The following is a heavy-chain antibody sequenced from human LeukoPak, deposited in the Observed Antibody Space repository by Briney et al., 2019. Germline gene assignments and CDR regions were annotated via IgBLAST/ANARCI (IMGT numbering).Heavy chain of an antibody. Sequence: GGSLRPSCAASGFSFSSAWMNRVRQAPGKGLEWVGLTRSKTDGGTTDYAAPVRGRFTISRDDIQNTMYLQMNSLKTEDTAVYYCRLVVTPQGLDSWGQGTLVTVSS. CDR2: TRSKTDGGTT. J-gene: IGHJ4*02. CDR1: GFSFSSAW. D-gene: IGHD3-22*01. V-gene: IGHV3-15*01. CDR3: RLVVTPQGLDS.